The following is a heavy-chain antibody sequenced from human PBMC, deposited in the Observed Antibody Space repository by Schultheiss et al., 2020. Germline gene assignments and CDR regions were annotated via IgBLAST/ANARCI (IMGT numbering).Heavy chain of an antibody. V-gene: IGHV3-48*04. Sequence: GGSLRLSCAASGFTFSSYAMSWVRQAPGKGLEWVSYISSSGSTIYYADSVKGRFTISRDNAKNSLYLQMNSLRAEDTAVYYCARDSSSDLPAAFDYWGQGTLVTVSS. J-gene: IGHJ4*02. CDR1: GFTFSSYA. CDR2: ISSSGSTI. CDR3: ARDSSSDLPAAFDY. D-gene: IGHD6-6*01.